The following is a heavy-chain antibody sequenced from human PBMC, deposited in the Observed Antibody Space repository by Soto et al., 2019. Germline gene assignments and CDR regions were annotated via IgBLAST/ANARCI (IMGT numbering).Heavy chain of an antibody. V-gene: IGHV6-1*01. CDR3: ARGNALDV. J-gene: IGHJ3*01. CDR1: GDSVSSDITS. Sequence: SQTLSLTCXISGDSVSSDITSWNWIRQSPSRGLEWLGRTYYRSKWFHDYAASVKSRITINPDTSKNQFSLELNSMTTEDTAVYYCARGNALDVWGQGTVVTVSS. D-gene: IGHD3-10*01. CDR2: TYYRSKWFH.